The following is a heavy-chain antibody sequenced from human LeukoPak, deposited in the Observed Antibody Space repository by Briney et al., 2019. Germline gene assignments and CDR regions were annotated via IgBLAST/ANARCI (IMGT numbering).Heavy chain of an antibody. J-gene: IGHJ4*02. V-gene: IGHV3-7*01. D-gene: IGHD1-26*01. CDR1: GFTFSHFW. CDR3: VREVTSGSFDY. Sequence: GGSLRLSCAASGFTFSHFWMSWVRQAPGKGLEWVAYIKKTGSETYYVGSVKGRFTITRDNTRSSLFLQMYSLRAEDTAVYYCVREVTSGSFDYWGQGTLVTVSS. CDR2: IKKTGSET.